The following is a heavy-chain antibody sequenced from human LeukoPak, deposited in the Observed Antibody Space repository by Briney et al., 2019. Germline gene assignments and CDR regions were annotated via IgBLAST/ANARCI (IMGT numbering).Heavy chain of an antibody. J-gene: IGHJ4*02. CDR1: GFIFSSYW. D-gene: IGHD3-10*01. Sequence: PGGSLRLSCAASGFIFSSYWMSWVRQAPGKGLEGVANINQDGSEKYYVDSVKGRFTISRDNAKNSLYLQMNSLRAEDTAVYYCARSRGSYAYFFDYWGQGTLVTVSS. V-gene: IGHV3-7*01. CDR2: INQDGSEK. CDR3: ARSRGSYAYFFDY.